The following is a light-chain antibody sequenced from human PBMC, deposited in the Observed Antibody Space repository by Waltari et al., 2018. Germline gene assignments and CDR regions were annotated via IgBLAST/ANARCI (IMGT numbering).Light chain of an antibody. Sequence: QSVFTPPPSVPAAPGQRVTISCSGGISIIGHNYVSWYRQSPGTAPKLLIYENTERPSGIPGRFSGSKSGTSATLDITGLQAGDEADYYCGTWDSSLSGAVFGGGTHLTVL. CDR1: ISIIGHNY. V-gene: IGLV1-51*02. CDR3: GTWDSSLSGAV. CDR2: ENT. J-gene: IGLJ7*01.